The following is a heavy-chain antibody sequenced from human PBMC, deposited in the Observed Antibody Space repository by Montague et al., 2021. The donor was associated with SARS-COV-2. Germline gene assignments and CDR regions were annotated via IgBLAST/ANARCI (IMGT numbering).Heavy chain of an antibody. J-gene: IGHJ6*02. CDR3: AKRPSPLLHFDWSRRYFDYYGLDV. CDR2: IKRGDT. CDR1: GESYNPWGQSFNNYH. V-gene: IGHV4-34*12. D-gene: IGHD3-9*01. Sequence: SETLSLTCAVYGESYNPWGQSFNNYHWSWIRQSQGKGLEWIGDIKRGDTKYNPSLKSRVTISADTAKKEFSLMLPAVTAADTAVDYWAKRPSPLLHFDWSRRYFDYYGLDVWGQGTAVIVS.